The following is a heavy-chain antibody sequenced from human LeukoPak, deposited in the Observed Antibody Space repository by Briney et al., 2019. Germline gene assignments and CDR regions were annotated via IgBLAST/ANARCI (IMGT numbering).Heavy chain of an antibody. Sequence: SETLSLTCTVSGGSISNYYWSWIRQPPGKGLEWIGYIYYSGSTNYNPSLKSRVTISVDTSNNQFSLKLSSETAADTAVYYCARSGSKVMTAINFWGQGTLVTVSS. CDR3: ARSGSKVMTAINF. D-gene: IGHD2-21*02. V-gene: IGHV4-59*01. J-gene: IGHJ4*02. CDR2: IYYSGST. CDR1: GGSISNYY.